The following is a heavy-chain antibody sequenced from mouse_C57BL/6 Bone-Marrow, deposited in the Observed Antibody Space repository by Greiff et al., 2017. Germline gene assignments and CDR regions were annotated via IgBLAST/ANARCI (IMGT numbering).Heavy chain of an antibody. J-gene: IGHJ2*01. D-gene: IGHD1-1*01. V-gene: IGHV14-4*01. CDR1: GFNIKDDY. Sequence: VQLKESGAELVRPGASVKLSCTASGFNIKDDYMHWVKQRPEQGLAWIGWLDPENGDTEYASKFQGKATITADTSSNTAYLQLSSLTSEDTAVYYCTTDYGRGYWGQGTTLTVSS. CDR3: TTDYGRGY. CDR2: LDPENGDT.